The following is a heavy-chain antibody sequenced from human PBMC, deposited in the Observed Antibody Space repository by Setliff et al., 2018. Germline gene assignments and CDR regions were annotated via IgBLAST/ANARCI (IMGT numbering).Heavy chain of an antibody. Sequence: KPSETLSLTCTVSGGSFSTYYWSWIRQAPGKGLEWIGHVYYSGAANYNPSLKSRVTVSVDTSKNRFSLRLISVTAADTAVYYCARGGTFRYFDYWGQGTPVTAPQ. CDR2: VYYSGAA. J-gene: IGHJ4*02. D-gene: IGHD5-12*01. V-gene: IGHV4-59*01. CDR1: GGSFSTYY. CDR3: ARGGTFRYFDY.